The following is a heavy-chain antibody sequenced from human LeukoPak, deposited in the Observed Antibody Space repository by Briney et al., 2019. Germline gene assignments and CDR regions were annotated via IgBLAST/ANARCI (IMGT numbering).Heavy chain of an antibody. CDR2: ISWDGGST. Sequence: PGGSLRLSXAASGFTFDDYAMHWVRQAQGKGLEWVSLISWDGGSTYYADSVKGRFTISRDNSKNSLYLQMNSLRAEDTALYYCAKDKSRDDFWSGYYPYWGQGTLVTVSS. CDR1: GFTFDDYA. V-gene: IGHV3-43D*03. D-gene: IGHD3-3*01. J-gene: IGHJ4*02. CDR3: AKDKSRDDFWSGYYPY.